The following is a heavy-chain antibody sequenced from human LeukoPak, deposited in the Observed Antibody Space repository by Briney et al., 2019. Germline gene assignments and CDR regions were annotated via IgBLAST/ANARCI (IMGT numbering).Heavy chain of an antibody. CDR3: AKDRLRFLEWLGGLDY. CDR1: GFTFSSYA. CDR2: ISGSGGGT. D-gene: IGHD3-3*01. V-gene: IGHV3-23*01. J-gene: IGHJ4*02. Sequence: PGGSLRLSCAASGFTFSSYAMNWVRQAPGKGLEWVSAISGSGGGTYYSDSVKGRFTISRDNSENTLYLQMNSLRAEDTAVYYCAKDRLRFLEWLGGLDYWGQGTLVTVSS.